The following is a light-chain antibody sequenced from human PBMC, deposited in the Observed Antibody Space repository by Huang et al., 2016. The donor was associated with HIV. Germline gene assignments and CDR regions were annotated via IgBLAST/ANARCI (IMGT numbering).Light chain of an antibody. J-gene: IGKJ1*01. CDR2: AAS. CDR3: QKYDSAPRT. Sequence: IEMTQSPPSLSASIGDRVTLTCRASRGINNFLAWYQQKPGKPPKLLIYAASILHSGVPSLFSGSGSGTDFTLTISSLQPEDVAYYYCQKYDSAPRTFGQGTKVELK. V-gene: IGKV1-27*01. CDR1: RGINNF.